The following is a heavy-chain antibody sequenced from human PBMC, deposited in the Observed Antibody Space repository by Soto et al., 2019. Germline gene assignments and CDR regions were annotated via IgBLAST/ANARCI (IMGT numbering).Heavy chain of an antibody. CDR3: ARDKTSQGGFRPHHYFDY. CDR1: GFTFSSYG. D-gene: IGHD1-26*01. V-gene: IGHV3-33*01. Sequence: GGSLRLSCAASGFTFSSYGMHWVRQAPGKGLEWVAVIWYDGSNKYYADSVKGRFTISRDNSKNTLYLQMNSLRAEDTAVYYCARDKTSQGGFRPHHYFDYWGQGTLVTVSS. CDR2: IWYDGSNK. J-gene: IGHJ4*02.